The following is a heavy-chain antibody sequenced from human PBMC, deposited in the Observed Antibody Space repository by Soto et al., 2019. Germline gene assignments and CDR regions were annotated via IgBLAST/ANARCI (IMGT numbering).Heavy chain of an antibody. CDR2: ISYDGSNK. D-gene: IGHD6-19*01. CDR3: AKDASSGWEPSYYYYGMDL. V-gene: IGHV3-30*18. CDR1: GFTFSSYG. J-gene: IGHJ6*02. Sequence: PGGSLRLSCAASGFTFSSYGMHWVRQAPGKGLEWVAVISYDGSNKYYADSVKGRFTISRDNSKNTLYLQMNSLRAEDTAVYYCAKDASSGWEPSYYYYGMDLWGQGTTVTVSS.